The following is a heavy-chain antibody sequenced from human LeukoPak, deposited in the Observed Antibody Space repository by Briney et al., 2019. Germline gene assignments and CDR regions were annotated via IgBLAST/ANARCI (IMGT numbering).Heavy chain of an antibody. CDR1: GFSFSSYE. D-gene: IGHD3-3*01. CDR2: ISSSGSTI. J-gene: IGHJ6*02. CDR3: ARDSTICGVVPDGMDV. V-gene: IGHV3-48*03. Sequence: GGSLRLSCVASGFSFSSYEMNWVRQAQGRGLEWVSYISSSGSTIYYAGSVKGRLTISRENTQKSLCLQMHRLGAEGTAVYYSARDSTICGVVPDGMDVWGQRTTVTVSS.